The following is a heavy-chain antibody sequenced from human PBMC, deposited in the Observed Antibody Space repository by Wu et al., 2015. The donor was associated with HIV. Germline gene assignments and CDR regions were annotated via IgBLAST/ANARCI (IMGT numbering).Heavy chain of an antibody. CDR2: IIPIFGTP. D-gene: IGHD5-24*01. Sequence: QVQLEQSGAEVKKPGSSVKVSCKSSGGNFRSYALNWVRQAPGHGLEWMGRIIPIFGTPDYAQKFQDRVTITADESTNTAYMELSSLRSDDTAVYYCNSDPPTNGYHSFDYWGQGTLVTVSS. CDR1: GGNFRSYA. V-gene: IGHV1-69*13. J-gene: IGHJ4*02. CDR3: NSDPPTNGYHSFDY.